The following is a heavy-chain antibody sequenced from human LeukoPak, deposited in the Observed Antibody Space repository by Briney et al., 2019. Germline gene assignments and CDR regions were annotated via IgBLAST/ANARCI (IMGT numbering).Heavy chain of an antibody. CDR3: AKGDVVVPAAD. CDR2: ISYDGSNK. D-gene: IGHD2-2*01. CDR1: GFTFSSYA. Sequence: GGSLRLSCAASGFTFSSYAMHWVRQAPGKGLEWVAVISYDGSNKYYADSVKGRFTISRDNSKNTLYLQMNSLRAEDTVVYYCAKGDVVVPAADWGQGTLVTVSS. J-gene: IGHJ4*02. V-gene: IGHV3-30-3*01.